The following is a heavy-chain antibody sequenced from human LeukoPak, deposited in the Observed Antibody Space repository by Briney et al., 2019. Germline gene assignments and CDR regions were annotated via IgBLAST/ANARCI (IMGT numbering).Heavy chain of an antibody. CDR2: ISYDGSEK. CDR3: ATMATMGIDY. Sequence: GGSLRLSCAASGFTFSSYWMHWVRQAPGKGLEWVAVISYDGSEKYYAESVKGRFTISRDNAKNSLYLQMNSLRAEDTAVYYCATMATMGIDYWGQGTLVTVSS. D-gene: IGHD5-24*01. V-gene: IGHV3-30*03. CDR1: GFTFSSYW. J-gene: IGHJ4*02.